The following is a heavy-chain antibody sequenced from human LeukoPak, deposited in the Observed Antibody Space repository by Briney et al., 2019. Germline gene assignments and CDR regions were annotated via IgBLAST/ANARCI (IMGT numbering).Heavy chain of an antibody. J-gene: IGHJ6*02. V-gene: IGHV3-15*01. Sequence: GGSLRLSCAASGFTFSNAWMSWVRQAPGKGLEWVGRIQSKTDSGTTDYAAPVKGRFTISRDDSKNTLYLQMNSLRAEDTAVYYCAKFTGRDYYYAMDVWGQGTTVTVSS. CDR1: GFTFSNAW. CDR2: IQSKTDSGTT. D-gene: IGHD3-10*01. CDR3: AKFTGRDYYYAMDV.